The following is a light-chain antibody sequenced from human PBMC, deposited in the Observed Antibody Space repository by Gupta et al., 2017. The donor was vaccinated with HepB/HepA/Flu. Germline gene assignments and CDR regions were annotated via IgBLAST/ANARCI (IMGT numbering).Light chain of an antibody. CDR1: QDISNY. CDR2: DAS. V-gene: IGKV1-33*01. Sequence: IQMTQSPSSLSTSVGDRDTITCQASQDISNYLNWYQQKPGKAPKLLIYDASNLETGVPSRFSGSGSGTDFTFTISRLQPEDIATYYCQQYDNLLSTFGQGTQVEIK. J-gene: IGKJ5*01. CDR3: QQYDNLLST.